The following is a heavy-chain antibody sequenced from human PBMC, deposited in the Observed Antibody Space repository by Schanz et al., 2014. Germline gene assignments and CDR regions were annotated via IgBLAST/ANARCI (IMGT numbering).Heavy chain of an antibody. CDR3: AKDHAGSDILTALGN. V-gene: IGHV3-66*01. D-gene: IGHD3-9*01. CDR1: GFIVSSTY. CDR2: IYSGVST. J-gene: IGHJ4*02. Sequence: EVQLVESGGDLVQPGGSQRLSCAASGFIVSSTYMTWVRQAPGKGLEWVSIIYSGVSTYYADSVKGRFTISRDNSKNTLFLQMSSLRAEDTAVYYCAKDHAGSDILTALGNWGQGTLVTVSS.